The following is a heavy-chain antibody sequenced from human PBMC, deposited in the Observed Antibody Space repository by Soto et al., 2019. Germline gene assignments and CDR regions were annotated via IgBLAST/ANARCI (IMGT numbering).Heavy chain of an antibody. V-gene: IGHV3-23*01. J-gene: IGHJ5*02. Sequence: PGGSLRLSCAASGFTFSSYAMSWVRQAPGKGLEWVSAISGSGGSTYYADSGKGRFTISRDNSKNTLYLQMNSLRAEDTAVYYYANAGTYSGSYTNLSAPSGQGSLVTVSS. CDR2: ISGSGGST. CDR3: ANAGTYSGSYTNLSAP. CDR1: GFTFSSYA. D-gene: IGHD1-26*01.